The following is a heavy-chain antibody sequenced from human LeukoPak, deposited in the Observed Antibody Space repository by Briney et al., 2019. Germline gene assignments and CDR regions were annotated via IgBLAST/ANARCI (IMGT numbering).Heavy chain of an antibody. J-gene: IGHJ4*02. Sequence: GGSLRLSCAASGFTFNTYWMHWVRQAPGKGLVWVSRINSDGSSTSYADSVKGRFTISRENAKNTLYLQMNSLRAEDTAVYYCAREGYSYDPGDYWGQGTLVTVSS. CDR1: GFTFNTYW. V-gene: IGHV3-74*01. D-gene: IGHD5-18*01. CDR2: INSDGSST. CDR3: AREGYSYDPGDY.